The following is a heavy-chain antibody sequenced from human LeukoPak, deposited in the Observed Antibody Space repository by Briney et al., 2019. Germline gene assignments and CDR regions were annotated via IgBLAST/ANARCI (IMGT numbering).Heavy chain of an antibody. Sequence: SETLSLTCAVYGGSFSGYYWSWNRQPPGKGLEWIGEINHSGSTNYNPSLKSRVTISVDTSKNQFSLKLSSVTAADTAVYYCARAFFSGWLLYFDYWGQGTLVTVSS. V-gene: IGHV4-34*01. CDR3: ARAFFSGWLLYFDY. D-gene: IGHD6-19*01. CDR2: INHSGST. J-gene: IGHJ4*02. CDR1: GGSFSGYY.